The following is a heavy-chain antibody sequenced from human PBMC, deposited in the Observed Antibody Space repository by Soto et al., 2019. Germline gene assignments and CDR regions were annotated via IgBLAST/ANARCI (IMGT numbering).Heavy chain of an antibody. CDR2: SYDSGDT. J-gene: IGHJ4*02. D-gene: IGHD2-15*01. CDR3: GSHRLVVVVFPSSSALDF. Sequence: AETLCLTCPVSGVTLGSDDCCWVWQRQSPGKGLEWVASSYDSGDTYFNPSSGTRVSISVDPSKKNSSPIPITSTAADTAIFFCGSHRLVVVVFPSSSALDFWAKGTLVTVSS. CDR1: GVTLGSDDCC. V-gene: IGHV4-39*02.